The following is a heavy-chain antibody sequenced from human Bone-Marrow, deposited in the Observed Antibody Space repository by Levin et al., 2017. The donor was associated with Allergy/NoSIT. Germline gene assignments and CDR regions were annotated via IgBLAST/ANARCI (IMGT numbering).Heavy chain of an antibody. D-gene: IGHD3-9*01. Sequence: GGSLRLSCRASGLSFSNVWMSWVRQTAGKGLEWVGRIKSDIDGGTTDYAAPVKGRFSISRDDATNTLYLQMDSLKTEATAVYYCFTSDTETYPFDLHYWGQGTLVTVSS. CDR2: IKSDIDGGTT. CDR3: FTSDTETYPFDLHY. V-gene: IGHV3-15*01. CDR1: GLSFSNVW. J-gene: IGHJ4*02.